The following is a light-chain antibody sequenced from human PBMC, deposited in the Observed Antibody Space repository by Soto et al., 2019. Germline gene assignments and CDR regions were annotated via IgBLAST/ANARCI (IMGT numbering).Light chain of an antibody. V-gene: IGKV1-5*01. CDR3: QQYNTYSSLT. CDR1: QSISRW. CDR2: DAS. J-gene: IGKJ4*01. Sequence: GDRVTITCRASQSISRWLAWYQQKLGRAPRLLIYDASSLESGVPSRFSGSGYGTEFTLTISSLQPDDFATYYCQQYNTYSSLTFGGGTKVDIK.